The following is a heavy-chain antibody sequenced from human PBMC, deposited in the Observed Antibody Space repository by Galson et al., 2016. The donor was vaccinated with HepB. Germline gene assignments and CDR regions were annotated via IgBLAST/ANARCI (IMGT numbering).Heavy chain of an antibody. Sequence: SLRLSCAASGFTFSSYAMHWVRQAPGKGLEWVAVISYDGSNKYYADSVKGRFTISRDNSKNTLYLQMNSLRAEDTAVYYCASTIFGVVFKRQLGYWGQGTLVTVSS. V-gene: IGHV3-30-3*01. CDR1: GFTFSSYA. CDR3: ASTIFGVVFKRQLGY. D-gene: IGHD3-3*01. J-gene: IGHJ4*02. CDR2: ISYDGSNK.